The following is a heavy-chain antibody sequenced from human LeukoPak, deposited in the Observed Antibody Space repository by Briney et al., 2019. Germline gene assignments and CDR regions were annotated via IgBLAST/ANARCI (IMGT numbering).Heavy chain of an antibody. D-gene: IGHD6-19*01. Sequence: PGGSLRLSCAASGFTFRSYAMSWVRQAPGKGLEWVSAISGSGGSTYYADSVKGRFTISRDNSKNTLYLQMNSLRAEDTAVYYCAKERTSIAVATYYFDYWGQGTLVTVSS. J-gene: IGHJ4*02. CDR1: GFTFRSYA. CDR2: ISGSGGST. V-gene: IGHV3-23*01. CDR3: AKERTSIAVATYYFDY.